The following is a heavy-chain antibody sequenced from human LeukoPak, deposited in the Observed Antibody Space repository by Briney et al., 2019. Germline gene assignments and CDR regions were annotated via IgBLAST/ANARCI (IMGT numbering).Heavy chain of an antibody. D-gene: IGHD5-12*01. CDR1: GGTFSSYA. CDR2: IIPIFGIA. Sequence: EASVKVSCKASGGTFSSYAISWVRQAPGQGLEWMGRIIPIFGIANYAQKFQGRVTITADKSTSTAYMELSSLRSEDTAVYYCAGYVQEGKDWFDPWGQGTLVTVSS. J-gene: IGHJ5*02. CDR3: AGYVQEGKDWFDP. V-gene: IGHV1-69*04.